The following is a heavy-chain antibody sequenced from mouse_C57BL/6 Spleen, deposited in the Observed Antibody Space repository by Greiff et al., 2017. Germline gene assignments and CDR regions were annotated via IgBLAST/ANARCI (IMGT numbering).Heavy chain of an antibody. D-gene: IGHD1-2*01. Sequence: EVQRVESGEGLVKPGGSLKLSCAASGFTFSSYAMSWVRQTPEKRLEWVAYISSGGDYIYYADTVKGRFTISRDNARNTLYLQLSSLKSEDTAMYYCTTLRKGFAYWGQGTLVTVSA. CDR2: ISSGGDYI. J-gene: IGHJ3*01. CDR1: GFTFSSYA. CDR3: TTLRKGFAY. V-gene: IGHV5-9-1*02.